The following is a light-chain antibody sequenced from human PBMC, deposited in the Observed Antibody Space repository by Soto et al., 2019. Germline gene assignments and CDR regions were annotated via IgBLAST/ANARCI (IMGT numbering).Light chain of an antibody. CDR2: GES. CDR1: QTFSNSF. V-gene: IGKV3-20*01. Sequence: EIVLTQSPGTLSLSPGERATLSCRASQTFSNSFLSWFQQIPGQDPRLLICGESMRATGIPDRFSGSGSGTDFTLTISRLEPEDFAVYYCQQCGSSSTFGQGTRLEIK. CDR3: QQCGSSST. J-gene: IGKJ5*01.